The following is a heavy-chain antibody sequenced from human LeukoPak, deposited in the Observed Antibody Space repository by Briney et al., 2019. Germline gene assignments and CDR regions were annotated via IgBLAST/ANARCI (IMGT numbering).Heavy chain of an antibody. Sequence: PGGSLRLSCAASGFTFSSYRMSWVRQALGKGLEWVPNIKHDGSEKYYVDSVKGRFTISRDNAKNSLYLQMNSLRAEDTAVYYCARDQAGSAAAVTFDYWGQGTLVTVSS. D-gene: IGHD6-13*01. CDR3: ARDQAGSAAAVTFDY. CDR2: IKHDGSEK. V-gene: IGHV3-7*03. J-gene: IGHJ4*02. CDR1: GFTFSSYR.